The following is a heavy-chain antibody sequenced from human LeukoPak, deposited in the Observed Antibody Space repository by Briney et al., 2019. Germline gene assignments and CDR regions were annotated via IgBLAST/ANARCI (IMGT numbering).Heavy chain of an antibody. Sequence: PSETLSLTCTVSGGSISSYYWSWIRQPPGKGLEWIGYIYYSGSTNYNPSLKSRVTISVDTSKNQFSLKLSSVTAADTAVYYCAREVRGVIRIHQKLNWFDPWGQGTLVTVSS. J-gene: IGHJ5*02. CDR2: IYYSGST. V-gene: IGHV4-59*12. D-gene: IGHD3-10*01. CDR1: GGSISSYY. CDR3: AREVRGVIRIHQKLNWFDP.